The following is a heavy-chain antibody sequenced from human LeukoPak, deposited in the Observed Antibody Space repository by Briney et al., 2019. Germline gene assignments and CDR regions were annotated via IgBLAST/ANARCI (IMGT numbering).Heavy chain of an antibody. D-gene: IGHD6-19*01. Sequence: ASVKVSCKASGYTFTSYAMHWVRQAPGQRLEWMGWINAGNGNTKYSQKFQGRVTIARDTSASTAYMELSSLRSEDTAVYYCARPRGLGSGWPIDYWGQGTLVTVSS. CDR3: ARPRGLGSGWPIDY. V-gene: IGHV1-3*01. J-gene: IGHJ4*02. CDR1: GYTFTSYA. CDR2: INAGNGNT.